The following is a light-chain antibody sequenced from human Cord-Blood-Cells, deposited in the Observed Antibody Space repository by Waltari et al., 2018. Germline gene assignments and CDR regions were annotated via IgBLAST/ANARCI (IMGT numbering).Light chain of an antibody. Sequence: IRLSTANLYVSLRERSTLSCRASQSVSSNLAWYQQKPGQAPRLLIYGASTRATGIPARFSGSGSGTEFTLTISSLQSEDFAVYYCQQYNNWPGTFGQGTKVEIK. CDR1: QSVSSN. CDR3: QQYNNWPGT. V-gene: IGKV3-15*01. J-gene: IGKJ1*01. CDR2: GAS.